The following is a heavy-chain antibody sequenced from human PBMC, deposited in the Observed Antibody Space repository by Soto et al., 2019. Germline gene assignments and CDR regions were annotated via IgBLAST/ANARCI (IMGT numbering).Heavy chain of an antibody. CDR2: MNPIFGTA. V-gene: IGHV1-69*13. J-gene: IGHJ4*02. Sequence: SVKVSCKASGYTFTSYDINWVRQATGQGLEWMGWMNPIFGTANYAQKFQGRVTITADESTSTAYMELSSLRSEDTAVYYCARAGGAGCISTSCYVFSLYWGQGTLVTVS. D-gene: IGHD2-2*01. CDR3: ARAGGAGCISTSCYVFSLY. CDR1: GYTFTSYD.